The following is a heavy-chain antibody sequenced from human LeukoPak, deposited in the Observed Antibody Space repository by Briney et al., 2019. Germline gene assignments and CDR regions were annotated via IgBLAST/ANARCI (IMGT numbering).Heavy chain of an antibody. J-gene: IGHJ4*02. CDR2: ISYDGSNK. Sequence: PGGSLRLSCAASGFTLNNAWMSWVRQAPGKGLEWVAVISYDGSNKYYADSVKGRFTISRDNSKNTLYLQMNSLRIEDTAVYFCASGRDFYYDTSALWGQGTLVTVSS. CDR3: ASGRDFYYDTSAL. D-gene: IGHD3-22*01. V-gene: IGHV3-30*03. CDR1: GFTLNNAW.